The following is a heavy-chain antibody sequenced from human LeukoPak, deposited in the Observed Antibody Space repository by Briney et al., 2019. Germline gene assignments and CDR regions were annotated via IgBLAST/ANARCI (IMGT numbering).Heavy chain of an antibody. V-gene: IGHV7-4-1*02. CDR2: INTNTGNP. J-gene: IGHJ4*02. CDR3: ARDFSGTGYSSSWAFYYFDY. D-gene: IGHD6-13*01. Sequence: ASVEVSCKASGYTFTSYAMNWVRQAPGQGLEWMGWINTNTGNPTYAQGFTGRFVFSLDTSVSTAYLQISSLKAEDTAVYYCARDFSGTGYSSSWAFYYFDYWGQGTLVTVSS. CDR1: GYTFTSYA.